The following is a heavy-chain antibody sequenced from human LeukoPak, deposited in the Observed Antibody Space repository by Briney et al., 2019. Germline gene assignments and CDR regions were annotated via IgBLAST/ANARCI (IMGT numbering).Heavy chain of an antibody. J-gene: IGHJ5*02. D-gene: IGHD2-2*01. CDR2: INPGGSST. V-gene: IGHV1-46*01. CDR3: ARYVGYCSATTCRGNWFDP. Sequence: GASVKVSCKASGYTFTSYYMHWVRQAPGQELEWVGLINPGGSSTNYAQKFQGRVTLTRDTSTSTVYMELSSLRSEDTAVYYCARYVGYCSATTCRGNWFDPWGQGTLVTVSS. CDR1: GYTFTSYY.